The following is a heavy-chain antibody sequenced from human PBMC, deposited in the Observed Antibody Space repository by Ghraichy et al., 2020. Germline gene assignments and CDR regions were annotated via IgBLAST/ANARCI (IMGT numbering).Heavy chain of an antibody. V-gene: IGHV3-15*01. D-gene: IGHD3-3*01. CDR2: IKSKTDGGTT. J-gene: IGHJ4*02. CDR1: GFTFSNAW. CDR3: TTDLYDFWSGYSDFDY. Sequence: GGSLRLSCAASGFTFSNAWMSWVRQAPGKGLEWVGRIKSKTDGGTTDYAAPVKGRFTISRDDSKTTLYLQMNSLKTEDTAVYYCTTDLYDFWSGYSDFDYWGQGTLVTVSS.